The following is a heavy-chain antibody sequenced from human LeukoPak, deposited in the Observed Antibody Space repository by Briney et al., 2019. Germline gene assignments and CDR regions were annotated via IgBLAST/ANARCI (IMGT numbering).Heavy chain of an antibody. CDR2: IYYTGYT. V-gene: IGHV4-59*08. D-gene: IGHD6-19*01. CDR3: ARGTWSAGMNMRGCYFDY. J-gene: IGHJ4*02. CDR1: GGSISTYY. Sequence: SETLSLTCTVSGGSISTYYWTWIRQPPGKGLEWIGCIYYTGYTGYNPSLKSRVTISLDTSKNQFSLRLSSVTAADTAVYYCARGTWSAGMNMRGCYFDYWGQGALVTVSS.